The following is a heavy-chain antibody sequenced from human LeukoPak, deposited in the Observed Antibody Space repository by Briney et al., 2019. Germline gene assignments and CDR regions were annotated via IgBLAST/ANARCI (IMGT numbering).Heavy chain of an antibody. CDR3: ATEYCSGGSCYPDAFDI. V-gene: IGHV4-30-4*01. J-gene: IGHJ3*02. CDR2: IYYSWST. D-gene: IGHD2-15*01. CDR1: GGSISSGDYY. Sequence: SETLSLTCTVSGGSISSGDYYWSWIRQPPGKGLEWIGYIYYSWSTYYNPSLKSRVTISVDTSKNQFSLKLSSVTAADTAVYYCATEYCSGGSCYPDAFDIWGQGTMVTVSS.